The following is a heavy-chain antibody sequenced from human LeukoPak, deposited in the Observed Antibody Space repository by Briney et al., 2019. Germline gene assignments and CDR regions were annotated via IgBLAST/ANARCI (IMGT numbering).Heavy chain of an antibody. Sequence: GGSLRLSGAVSGFTFTNYAMAWVRQAPGKGLEWVSTISGSGGSTYYAGSVKGRFTISRDNSKNTLYLQMNSLRAEDTAVYYCARTRGSYNSGAFDYWGQGTLVTVSS. CDR3: ARTRGSYNSGAFDY. CDR2: ISGSGGST. J-gene: IGHJ4*02. CDR1: GFTFTNYA. V-gene: IGHV3-23*01. D-gene: IGHD6-19*01.